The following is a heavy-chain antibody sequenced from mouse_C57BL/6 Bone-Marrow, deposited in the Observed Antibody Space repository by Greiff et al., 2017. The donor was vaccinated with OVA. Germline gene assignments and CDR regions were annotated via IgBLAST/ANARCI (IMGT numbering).Heavy chain of an antibody. D-gene: IGHD2-4*01. CDR3: ARAYDNDGAWFAY. J-gene: IGHJ3*01. CDR2: INPNYGTT. Sequence: VQLKESGPELVKPGASVKISCKASGYSFTDYNMNWVKQSNGKSLEWIGVINPNYGTTSYNQKFKGKATLTVDQSSSTAYMQLNSLTSEDSAVYYCARAYDNDGAWFAYWGQGTLVTVSA. CDR1: GYSFTDYN. V-gene: IGHV1-39*01.